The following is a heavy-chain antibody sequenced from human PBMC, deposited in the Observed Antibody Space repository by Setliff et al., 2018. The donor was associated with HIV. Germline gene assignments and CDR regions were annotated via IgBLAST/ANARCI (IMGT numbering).Heavy chain of an antibody. D-gene: IGHD3-3*01. Sequence: PGGSLRLSCAASGFTFSSYEMNWVRQAPGKGLEWVSYIRNIGSTIYYADSVKGRFTISRDNAKNSLYLQMDGLRAEDTAVYFCARDNLYYNTWNASPVYGLDVWGQGTTVTVSS. CDR3: ARDNLYYNTWNASPVYGLDV. CDR1: GFTFSSYE. J-gene: IGHJ6*02. V-gene: IGHV3-48*03. CDR2: IRNIGSTI.